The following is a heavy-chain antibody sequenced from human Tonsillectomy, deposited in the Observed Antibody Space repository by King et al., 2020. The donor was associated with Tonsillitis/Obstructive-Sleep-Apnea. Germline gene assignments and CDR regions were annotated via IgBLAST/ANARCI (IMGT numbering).Heavy chain of an antibody. D-gene: IGHD2-2*01. CDR3: TAIKDIVVVPAAIGSSYYYYMDV. CDR1: GFTFSNAW. Sequence: VQLVESGGGLVKPGGSLRLSCAASGFTFSNAWMSWVRQAPGKGREWVGRIKSKTDGGTTDYAAPVKGRFTISRDDSKNTLYLQMNSLKTEDTAVYYCTAIKDIVVVPAAIGSSYYYYMDVWGKGTTVTVSS. CDR2: IKSKTDGGTT. V-gene: IGHV3-15*01. J-gene: IGHJ6*03.